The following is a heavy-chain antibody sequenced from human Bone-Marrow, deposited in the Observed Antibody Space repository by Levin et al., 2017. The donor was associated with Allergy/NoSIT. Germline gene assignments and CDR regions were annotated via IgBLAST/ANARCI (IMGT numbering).Heavy chain of an antibody. D-gene: IGHD6-13*01. J-gene: IGHJ3*02. CDR2: IYYSGST. Sequence: SETLSLTCTVSGGSISSSSYYWGWIRQPPGKGLEWIGSIYYSGSTYYNPSLKSRVTISVDTSKNQFSLKLSSVTAADTAVYYCARHENGGSSSWYYAFDIWGQGTMVTVSS. CDR3: ARHENGGSSSWYYAFDI. CDR1: GGSISSSSYY. V-gene: IGHV4-39*01.